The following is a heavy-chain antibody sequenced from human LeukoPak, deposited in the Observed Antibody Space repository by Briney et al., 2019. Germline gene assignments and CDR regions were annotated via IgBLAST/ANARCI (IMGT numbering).Heavy chain of an antibody. Sequence: SETVSLTCAVPGGSFSGYYWRWIRQRPGMELDWPGEINHSGSTNYNPYLMSRVTISVDTSKYQFSLKLSSVTAADTAVYYGARGHCSGGSCYFYLAGEYFQHWGQGTRVAVSS. D-gene: IGHD2-15*01. CDR1: GGSFSGYY. V-gene: IGHV4-34*01. CDR2: INHSGST. CDR3: ARGHCSGGSCYFYLAGEYFQH. J-gene: IGHJ1*01.